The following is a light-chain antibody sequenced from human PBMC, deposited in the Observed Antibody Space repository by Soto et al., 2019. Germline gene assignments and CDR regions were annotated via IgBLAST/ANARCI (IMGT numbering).Light chain of an antibody. V-gene: IGKV3-15*01. CDR2: GAS. CDR1: HSVGSS. Sequence: IVMTQSPATLSVSPGERATLSCRASHSVGSSLAWYQQRPGQAPRLLIYGASTRATGIRARFSGSGSGTEFALTISSLQSEDFAVYYCQQYNQWPPGTYGQGTKVDIK. CDR3: QQYNQWPPGT. J-gene: IGKJ1*01.